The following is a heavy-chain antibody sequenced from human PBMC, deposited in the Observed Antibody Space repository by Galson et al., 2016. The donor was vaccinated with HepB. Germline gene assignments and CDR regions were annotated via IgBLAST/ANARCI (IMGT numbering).Heavy chain of an antibody. CDR2: INHSGAST. CDR3: AKRLRSSGSGGSNDAFDV. Sequence: LRLSCAASGFTFSSYAMTWVRQAPGKGLEWVSGINHSGASTYYADSVKGRFTMSSDNSKNTLYLQMNSLRAEDTALYYCAKRLRSSGSGGSNDAFDVWGQGTMVTVSS. V-gene: IGHV3-23*01. D-gene: IGHD6-19*01. CDR1: GFTFSSYA. J-gene: IGHJ3*01.